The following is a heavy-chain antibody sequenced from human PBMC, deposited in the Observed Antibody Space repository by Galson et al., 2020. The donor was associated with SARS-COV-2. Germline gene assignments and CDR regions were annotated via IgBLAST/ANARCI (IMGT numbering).Heavy chain of an antibody. D-gene: IGHD3-3*01. J-gene: IGHJ3*02. V-gene: IGHV4-59*08. CDR1: GGSISSYY. CDR3: ARHQKSTNVGVVISLVAFDI. Sequence: SETLSLTCTVSGGSISSYYWSWIRQPPGKGLEWIGYIYYSGSTNYNPSLKSRVTISVDTAKNQFSLKLSSVTAADTAVYYCARHQKSTNVGVVISLVAFDILVQGTIVTVSS. CDR2: IYYSGST.